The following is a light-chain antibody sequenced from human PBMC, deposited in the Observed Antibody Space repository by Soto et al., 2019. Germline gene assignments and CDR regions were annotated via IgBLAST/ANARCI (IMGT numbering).Light chain of an antibody. CDR2: DAS. J-gene: IGKJ4*01. CDR1: ERVASNY. Sequence: EVVLTQSPGTLSLSAGERATLFCRASERVASNYLALYQQNPGQAPRLLIYDASKRATGIPARFSGSGSGTDFTLTISSLEPADFAVYYCQQRLTFGGGTKVDIK. CDR3: QQRLT. V-gene: IGKV3-11*01.